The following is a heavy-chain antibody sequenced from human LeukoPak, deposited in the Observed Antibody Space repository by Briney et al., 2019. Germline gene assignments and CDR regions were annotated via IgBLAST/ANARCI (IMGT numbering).Heavy chain of an antibody. Sequence: GGSLRLSCATSGFTISPYSMSWVRQAPGKGLEWVACISSSGSHTDYADSVKGRFIISRDNAKNSMSLHINSLRVEDTAMYFCARGDVDYYDSSGSDAFYIWGQGTRVTVSS. CDR1: GFTISPYS. CDR3: ARGDVDYYDSSGSDAFYI. J-gene: IGHJ3*02. CDR2: ISSSGSHT. V-gene: IGHV3-21*06. D-gene: IGHD3-22*01.